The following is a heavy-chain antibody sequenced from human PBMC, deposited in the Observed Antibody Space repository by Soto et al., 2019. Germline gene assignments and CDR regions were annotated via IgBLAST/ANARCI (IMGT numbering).Heavy chain of an antibody. CDR3: ARSFQRGYSHGYGY. J-gene: IGHJ4*02. V-gene: IGHV1-2*02. D-gene: IGHD5-18*01. Sequence: GASVKVSCKASGYTFTGYYMHWVRQAPGQGLEWMGWINPNSGGTNYAQKFQGRVTMTRDTSISTAYMELSRLRSDDTAVYYCARSFQRGYSHGYGYWGQGTLVTVPS. CDR1: GYTFTGYY. CDR2: INPNSGGT.